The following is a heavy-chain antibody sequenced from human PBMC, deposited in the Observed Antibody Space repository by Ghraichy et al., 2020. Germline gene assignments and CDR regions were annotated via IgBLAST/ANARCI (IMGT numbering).Heavy chain of an antibody. D-gene: IGHD1-1*01. Sequence: SETLSLTCAVYGGSFSGYSWSWIRQSPGKGLEWIGEIHQSGSTNYNPSLKSRVTISVDTSKNQFSLKLSSVTAADTAVYYCARVVVENLDYWGQGTLVTVSS. CDR2: IHQSGST. CDR3: ARVVVENLDY. V-gene: IGHV4-34*01. J-gene: IGHJ4*02. CDR1: GGSFSGYS.